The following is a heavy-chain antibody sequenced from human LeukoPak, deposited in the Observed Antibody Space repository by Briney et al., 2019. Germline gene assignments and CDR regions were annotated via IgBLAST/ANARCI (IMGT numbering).Heavy chain of an antibody. J-gene: IGHJ5*02. D-gene: IGHD3-10*01. V-gene: IGHV4-39*07. CDR1: GGSISSSYY. Sequence: SETLSLTCTVSGGSISSSYYWGWIRQPPGKGLEWIGSIYYSGSSYYNPSLKSRVTISVDTSKNQFSLKLSSVTAADTAVYYCARDGEVRGVFHPGGWFDPWGQGTLVTVSS. CDR3: ARDGEVRGVFHPGGWFDP. CDR2: IYYSGSS.